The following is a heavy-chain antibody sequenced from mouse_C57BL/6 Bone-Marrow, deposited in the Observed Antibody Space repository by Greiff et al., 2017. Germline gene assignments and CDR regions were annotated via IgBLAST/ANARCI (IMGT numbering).Heavy chain of an antibody. Sequence: QVQLQQPGAELVRPGTSVKLSCKASGYTFTSYWMHWVKQRPGQGLEWIGVIDPSDSYTNYTQKFKGKATLTVDTSSSKAYMQLSSLTSEDSAVYYCARGGVLWLRRNWYFDVWGTGTTVTVSS. D-gene: IGHD2-2*01. CDR3: ARGGVLWLRRNWYFDV. V-gene: IGHV1-59*01. CDR1: GYTFTSYW. J-gene: IGHJ1*03. CDR2: IDPSDSYT.